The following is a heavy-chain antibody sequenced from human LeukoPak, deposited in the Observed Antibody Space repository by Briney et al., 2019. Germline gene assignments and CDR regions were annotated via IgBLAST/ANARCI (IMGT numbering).Heavy chain of an antibody. CDR1: GDSISNYY. J-gene: IGHJ6*02. CDR2: VHDSGNT. D-gene: IGHD3-22*01. V-gene: IGHV4-59*01. Sequence: SKTLSLTCSVSGDSISNYYWSWIRQPPGKGLQWIGHVHDSGNTNYNPSLKSRVTISVDTSKNQFSLKLSSVTAADTAVYYCARGNFYDSGGYYRDYYFYGMDVWGQGTTVTVSS. CDR3: ARGNFYDSGGYYRDYYFYGMDV.